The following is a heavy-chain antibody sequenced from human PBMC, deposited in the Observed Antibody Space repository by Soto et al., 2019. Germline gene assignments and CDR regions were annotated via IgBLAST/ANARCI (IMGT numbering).Heavy chain of an antibody. CDR3: ARDRTDSGYYTNWLDP. CDR2: IIPIFGTT. J-gene: IGHJ5*02. CDR1: GWSFVSNA. V-gene: IGHV1-69*06. Sequence: SVKVTCNAFGWSFVSNAITWVRRDPGQGLEWVGRIIPIFGTTNYAQNLQGRVTTSADKSTLTSYMELHSLTSDDTALYYCARDRTDSGYYTNWLDPWGQGTQVTVSS. D-gene: IGHD3-22*01.